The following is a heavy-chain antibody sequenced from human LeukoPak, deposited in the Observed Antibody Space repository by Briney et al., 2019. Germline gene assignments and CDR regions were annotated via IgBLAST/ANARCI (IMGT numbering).Heavy chain of an antibody. Sequence: PSETLSLTCSVSDDSITMDYWTWIRQPPGKGLEWIGYVDHTVSTNFNPSLNGRVSISRDTTKNLFSLRLKSVTAADTAVYFCARGRVSSSTWYSTYYYYFYMDVWGKGTTVTVSS. CDR1: DDSITMDY. D-gene: IGHD1-1*01. J-gene: IGHJ6*03. CDR3: ARGRVSSSTWYSTYYYYFYMDV. CDR2: VDHTVST. V-gene: IGHV4-59*01.